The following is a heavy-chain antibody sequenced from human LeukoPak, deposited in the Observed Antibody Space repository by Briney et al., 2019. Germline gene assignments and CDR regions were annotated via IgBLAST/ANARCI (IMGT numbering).Heavy chain of an antibody. V-gene: IGHV3-7*01. Sequence: PGGSLRLSCAASGFTFSSYWMSWVRQAPGKGLEWVANIKQDGSEKYYVDSVKGRFTISRDNAKNSLYLQMNSLRAEDTAVYYCAREGVIAVAGAFDIWGQGTMVTVSS. CDR2: IKQDGSEK. J-gene: IGHJ3*02. D-gene: IGHD6-19*01. CDR1: GFTFSSYW. CDR3: AREGVIAVAGAFDI.